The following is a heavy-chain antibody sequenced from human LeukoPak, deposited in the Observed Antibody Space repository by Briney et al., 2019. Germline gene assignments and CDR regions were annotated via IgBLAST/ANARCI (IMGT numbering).Heavy chain of an antibody. CDR1: GYTFTGYY. CDR2: INPNSGGT. CDR3: ARDRTASSKYNWFDP. J-gene: IGHJ5*02. V-gene: IGHV1-2*02. Sequence: ASVKVSCKASGYTFTGYYMHWVRQAPGQGLEWMGWINPNSGGTNYAQKFQGRVTTTRDTSISTAYMELSRLRSDDTAVYYCARDRTASSKYNWFDPWGQGTLVTVSS. D-gene: IGHD5-18*01.